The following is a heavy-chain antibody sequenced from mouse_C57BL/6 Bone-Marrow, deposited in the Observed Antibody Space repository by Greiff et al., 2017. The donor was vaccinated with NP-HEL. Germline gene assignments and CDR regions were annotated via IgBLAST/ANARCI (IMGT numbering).Heavy chain of an antibody. V-gene: IGHV14-2*01. D-gene: IGHD1-1*01. CDR2: IDPEDGET. Sequence: VQLQQSGAELVKPGASVQLSFTASGFNIQDYYMHWVKQRTEQSLEWIGRIDPEDGETKSAPQFQGQATIPADTSSNTAYLQLSSLTSEDTAVYYCAPYYYGSSYWYFDVWGTGTTVTVSS. CDR3: APYYYGSSYWYFDV. J-gene: IGHJ1*03. CDR1: GFNIQDYY.